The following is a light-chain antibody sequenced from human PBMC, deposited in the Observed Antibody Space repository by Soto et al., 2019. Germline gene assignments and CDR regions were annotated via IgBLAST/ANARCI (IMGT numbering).Light chain of an antibody. Sequence: ELVLTQSPGTLSLSPGERATLSCRASQSVSSSYLAWYQQKPGQAPRLLIYGASSRATGIPDRFSGSGSGTDFTLTISRLEPEDWAVYYCQQDGSSPLTFGGGTKVEIK. CDR3: QQDGSSPLT. J-gene: IGKJ4*01. CDR2: GAS. V-gene: IGKV3-20*01. CDR1: QSVSSSY.